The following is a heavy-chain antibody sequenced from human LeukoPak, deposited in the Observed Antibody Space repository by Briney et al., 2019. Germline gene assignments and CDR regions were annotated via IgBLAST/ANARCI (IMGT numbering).Heavy chain of an antibody. CDR2: IRFDGTNK. V-gene: IGHV3-30*02. D-gene: IGHD1-26*01. CDR1: VFTFNMYG. CDR3: VRTPYSGSAPRYYYMDV. Sequence: GESLKISCAASVFTFNMYGMHWVRQAPGEGPEWLTFIRFDGTNKYYANSVKGRFTISRDNSMNTVYLQMNSLRAEDTALYYCVRTPYSGSAPRYYYMDVWGKGTTVTVS. J-gene: IGHJ6*03.